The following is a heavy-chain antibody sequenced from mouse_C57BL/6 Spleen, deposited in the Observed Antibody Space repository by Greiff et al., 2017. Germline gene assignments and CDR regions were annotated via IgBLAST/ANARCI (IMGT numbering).Heavy chain of an antibody. D-gene: IGHD2-3*01. CDR1: GYTFTSYW. CDR2: INPSNGGT. V-gene: IGHV1-53*01. CDR3: ARYDGYWYFDV. Sequence: QVQLKQPGAELVKPGASVKLSCKASGYTFTSYWMHWVKQRPGQGLEWIGIINPSNGGTNYNEKFKSKATLTVDKSSSTAYMQLSSLTSEDSAVYFCARYDGYWYFDVWGTGTTVTVSS. J-gene: IGHJ1*03.